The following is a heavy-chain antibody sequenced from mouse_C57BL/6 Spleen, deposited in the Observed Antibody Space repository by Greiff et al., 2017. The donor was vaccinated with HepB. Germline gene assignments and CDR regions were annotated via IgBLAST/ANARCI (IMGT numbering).Heavy chain of an antibody. V-gene: IGHV14-1*01. CDR3: TSHYYGSSLFAY. CDR2: IDPEDGDT. CDR1: GFNIKDYY. Sequence: EVKLQESGAELVRPGASVKLSCTASGFNIKDYYMHWVKQRPEQGLEWIGRIDPEDGDTEYAPKFQGKATMTADTSSNTAYLQLSSLTSEDTAVYYCTSHYYGSSLFAYWGQGTLVTVSA. J-gene: IGHJ3*01. D-gene: IGHD1-1*01.